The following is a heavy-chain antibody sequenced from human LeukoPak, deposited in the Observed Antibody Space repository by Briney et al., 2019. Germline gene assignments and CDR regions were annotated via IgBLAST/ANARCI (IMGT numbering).Heavy chain of an antibody. Sequence: PGRSLRLSCAASGFTFSSYVMHWVRQAPGKGLEWVASISYDGDKKFHTDSVKGRFTISRDNAKNSLYLQMSSLRAEDSAMYYCATYRHLPYWGQGILVTVSS. V-gene: IGHV3-30-3*01. D-gene: IGHD2-2*02. CDR2: ISYDGDKK. CDR1: GFTFSSYV. CDR3: ATYRHLPY. J-gene: IGHJ4*02.